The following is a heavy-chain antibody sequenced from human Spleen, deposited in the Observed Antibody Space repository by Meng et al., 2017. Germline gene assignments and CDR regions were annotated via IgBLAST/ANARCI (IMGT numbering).Heavy chain of an antibody. CDR3: AGRAISGGGDY. Sequence: GRVQGSGPGRVKPSQTMSLPGTVSCGSITSSNWWSWVRQSPKKGLEWIGEIFHSGSTSYNPSLRSRVTISVDKSKNQFSLKLSSVTAADTAVYYCAGRAISGGGDYWGQGTLVTVSS. CDR1: CGSITSSNW. J-gene: IGHJ4*02. CDR2: IFHSGST. D-gene: IGHD3-10*01. V-gene: IGHV4-4*02.